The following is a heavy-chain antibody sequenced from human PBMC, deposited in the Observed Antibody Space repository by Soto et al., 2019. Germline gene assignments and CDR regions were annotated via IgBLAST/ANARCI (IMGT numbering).Heavy chain of an antibody. CDR2: IVVGSGNT. CDR1: GFTFTSSA. Sequence: VKVSCKASGFTFTSSAVQWVRQARGQRLEWIGWIVVGSGNTNYAQKFQERVTITRDMSTSTAYMELSSLRSEDTAVYYCAADLYYDFWSGPGWFDPGAREPWSPSPQ. V-gene: IGHV1-58*01. D-gene: IGHD3-3*01. J-gene: IGHJ5*02. CDR3: AADLYYDFWSGPGWFDP.